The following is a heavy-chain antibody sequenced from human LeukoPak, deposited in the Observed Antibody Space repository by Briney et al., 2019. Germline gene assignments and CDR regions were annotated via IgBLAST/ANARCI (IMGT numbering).Heavy chain of an antibody. J-gene: IGHJ4*02. CDR2: IYYSGST. V-gene: IGHV4-39*01. CDR1: GGSISSSDFY. Sequence: SETLSLTCTVSGGSISSSDFYGGWIRQPPGKGLEWIGSIYYSGSTYYNPSLETRVTISVDTSKNQFSLRLSSVTAADTAVYYCARHGNDYGDCWFDYWGLGNLVIVSS. D-gene: IGHD4-17*01. CDR3: ARHGNDYGDCWFDY.